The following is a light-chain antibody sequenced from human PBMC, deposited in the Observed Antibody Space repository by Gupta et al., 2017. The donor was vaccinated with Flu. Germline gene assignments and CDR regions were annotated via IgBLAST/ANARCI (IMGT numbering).Light chain of an antibody. CDR3: QQSYSTPYS. V-gene: IGKV1-39*01. Sequence: DIQMTHSPSSLSASVGDSLTITCRASQSISSYLNWYQQKPGEAPKLLIYAASSLESGVPSRFSGGGSGTDFTLTIRSLQPEDFATYYCQQSYSTPYSFGQGTKLEIK. J-gene: IGKJ2*03. CDR2: AAS. CDR1: QSISSY.